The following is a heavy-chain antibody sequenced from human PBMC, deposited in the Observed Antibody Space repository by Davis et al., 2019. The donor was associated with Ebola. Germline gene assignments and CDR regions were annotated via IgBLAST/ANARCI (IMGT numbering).Heavy chain of an antibody. CDR1: GFTFRSNA. D-gene: IGHD2-8*01. V-gene: IGHV3-23*01. CDR2: TTDSGTTA. J-gene: IGHJ4*02. Sequence: GESLKISCVASGFTFRSNAMSWVRQAPGKGLESVAVTTDSGTTAYYADSVRGRFTISRDDSKNTLYLQMDSLRAEATAVFYCAEGGTNNFLGANWGQGTLVTVSS. CDR3: AEGGTNNFLGAN.